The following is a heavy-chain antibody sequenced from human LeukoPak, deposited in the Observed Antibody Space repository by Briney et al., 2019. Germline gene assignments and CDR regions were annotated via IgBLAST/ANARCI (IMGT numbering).Heavy chain of an antibody. CDR2: FKAGNGNT. CDR3: ASIRHYDILPRPLFYYYGMDG. CDR1: GYTFTSYT. D-gene: IGHD3-9*01. Sequence: GASVKVSCRASGYTFTSYTMHWVRQGPGQRLVWMGWFKAGNGNTKYSQKFQGRVTTTRDTSASTAYMELSSLRSESTAVSYCASIRHYDILPRPLFYYYGMDGWGQGTTVTVSS. J-gene: IGHJ6*02. V-gene: IGHV1-3*01.